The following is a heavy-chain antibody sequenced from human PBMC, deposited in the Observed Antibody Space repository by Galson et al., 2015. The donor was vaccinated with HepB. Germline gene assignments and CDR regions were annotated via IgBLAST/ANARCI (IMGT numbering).Heavy chain of an antibody. CDR2: IWNDGSNK. CDR3: ARGNYGGD. V-gene: IGHV3-33*01. J-gene: IGHJ4*02. Sequence: SLRLSCAASGFTFSSYGIHWVRQAPGKGLEWVAVIWNDGSNKYYVDSVKGRFTISRDNSKNTLYLQMNSLRAEDTAVYYCARGNYGGDWGQGTLVTVSS. D-gene: IGHD4-23*01. CDR1: GFTFSSYG.